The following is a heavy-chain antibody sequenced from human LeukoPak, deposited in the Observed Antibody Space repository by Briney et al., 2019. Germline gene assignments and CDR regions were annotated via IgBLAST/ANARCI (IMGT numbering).Heavy chain of an antibody. Sequence: ASVKVSCKASGYAFSSYGIGWVRQAPGQGLEWMGWVGPYNRKTNYSQKYQGRVTMTTDTSTNTAYLELRTLRSDDTAVYYCARGAPRGVWNFYFDYWGQGTLVTVSS. CDR1: GYAFSSYG. CDR3: ARGAPRGVWNFYFDY. D-gene: IGHD1-7*01. V-gene: IGHV1-18*01. J-gene: IGHJ4*02. CDR2: VGPYNRKT.